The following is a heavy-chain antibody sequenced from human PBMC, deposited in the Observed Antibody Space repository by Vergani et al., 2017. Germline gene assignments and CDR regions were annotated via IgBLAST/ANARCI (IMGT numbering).Heavy chain of an antibody. J-gene: IGHJ4*02. CDR3: AKHFRGWGIDY. CDR1: GFTLSNYD. Sequence: VQLVESGGGLVKPGGSLRLSCATSGFTLSNYDMQWIRQGPGKGLEFMAFIQFDGSNQYYADSVKGRFTLSRDFSKNTLYLQMNSLRTDDTATYYCAKHFRGWGIDYWGQGTQVIVSS. CDR2: IQFDGSNQ. V-gene: IGHV3-30*02. D-gene: IGHD3-16*01.